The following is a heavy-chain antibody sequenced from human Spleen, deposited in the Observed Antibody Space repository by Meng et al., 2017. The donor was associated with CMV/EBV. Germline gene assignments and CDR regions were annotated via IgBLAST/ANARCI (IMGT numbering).Heavy chain of an antibody. J-gene: IGHJ6*02. V-gene: IGHV1-18*01. D-gene: IGHD3-16*01. CDR2: IRAYNGNT. CDR3: ARGAGLIGADYYYYGMDV. CDR1: GYTFGSYG. Sequence: ASVKVSCKASGYTFGSYGICWVRQAPGQGLEWMGWIRAYNGNTKYAEKFQDRVIMTTDTSTTTAYMEVRSLRSDDTAVYYCARGAGLIGADYYYYGMDVWGQGTTVTVSS.